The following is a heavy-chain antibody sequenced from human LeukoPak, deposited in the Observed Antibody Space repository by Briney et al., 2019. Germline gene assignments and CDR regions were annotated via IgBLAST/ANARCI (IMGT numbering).Heavy chain of an antibody. CDR3: ARKAKSWYYFDY. CDR2: INPRGGST. V-gene: IGHV1-46*01. D-gene: IGHD6-13*01. J-gene: IGHJ4*02. Sequence: ASVKVSCKASGYTFIDYYIHWVRQAPGHGLECMGVINPRGGSTTYAQKFQGRVTMTRDTSTSTVYMELSSQTSEDTAVYFCARKAKSWYYFDYWGRGTLVTVSS. CDR1: GYTFIDYY.